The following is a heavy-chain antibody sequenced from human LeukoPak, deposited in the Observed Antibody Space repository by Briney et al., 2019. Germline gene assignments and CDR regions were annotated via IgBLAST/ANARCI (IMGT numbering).Heavy chain of an antibody. J-gene: IGHJ4*02. V-gene: IGHV4-34*01. Sequence: PSETLSLTCAVYGGSFSGYYWSWIRQPQGKGLEWIGEINHSGSTNYNPSLKSRVTISVDTSKNQFSLKLSSVTAADTAVYYCARSVVVAATPTDYWGQGTLVTVSS. D-gene: IGHD2-15*01. CDR2: INHSGST. CDR3: ARSVVVAATPTDY. CDR1: GGSFSGYY.